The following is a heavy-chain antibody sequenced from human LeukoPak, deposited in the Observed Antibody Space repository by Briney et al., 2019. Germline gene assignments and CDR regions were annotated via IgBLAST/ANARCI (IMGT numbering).Heavy chain of an antibody. J-gene: IGHJ5*02. Sequence: SQTPSLTCTVSGGSISSGSYYWSWIRQPAGKGLEWIGRIYTSGSTNYNPSLKSRVTISVDTSKNQFSLKLSSVTAADTAVYYCARSRWNIVVVVAALGENWFDPWGQGTLVTVSS. V-gene: IGHV4-61*02. D-gene: IGHD2-15*01. CDR3: ARSRWNIVVVVAALGENWFDP. CDR2: IYTSGST. CDR1: GGSISSGSYY.